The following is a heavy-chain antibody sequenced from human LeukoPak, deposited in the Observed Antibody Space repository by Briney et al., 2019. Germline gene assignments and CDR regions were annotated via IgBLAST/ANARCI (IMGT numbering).Heavy chain of an antibody. CDR3: ARLTRAGNWFDP. Sequence: ASVKVSCKASGYTFTGYYMHWVRQAPGQGLEWMGWISAYNGNTNYAQKLQGRVTMTTDTSTSTAYMELRSLRSDDTAVYYCARLTRAGNWFDPWGQGTLVTVSS. J-gene: IGHJ5*02. V-gene: IGHV1-18*04. CDR2: ISAYNGNT. D-gene: IGHD6-19*01. CDR1: GYTFTGYY.